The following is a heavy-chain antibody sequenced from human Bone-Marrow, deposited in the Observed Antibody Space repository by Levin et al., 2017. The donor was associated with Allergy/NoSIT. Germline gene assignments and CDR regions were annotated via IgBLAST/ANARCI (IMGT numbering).Heavy chain of an antibody. D-gene: IGHD3-3*01. V-gene: IGHV1-2*06. Sequence: ASVKVSCKAYGYTFSGYSMHWVRQAPGQGLEWMGRINPNSGDKDYAKMFQGRVTMTTDTSISTAYMELSRLRSDDTAVYYCARSTIFGVAKDFDPWGQGTLVTVSS. CDR3: ARSTIFGVAKDFDP. J-gene: IGHJ5*02. CDR2: INPNSGDK. CDR1: GYTFSGYS.